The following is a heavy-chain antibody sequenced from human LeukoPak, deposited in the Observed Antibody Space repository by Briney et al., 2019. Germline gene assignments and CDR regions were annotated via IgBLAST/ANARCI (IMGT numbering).Heavy chain of an antibody. D-gene: IGHD3-10*01. J-gene: IGHJ4*02. V-gene: IGHV4-4*07. CDR2: IYTSGST. CDR1: GGSISSYY. Sequence: PSETLSLTCTVSGGSISSYYWSWIRRPAGKGLEWIGRIYTSGSTNYNPSLKSRVTMSVDTSKNQFSLKLSSVTAADTAVYYCARASYYGSGSRHFDYWGQGTLVTVSS. CDR3: ARASYYGSGSRHFDY.